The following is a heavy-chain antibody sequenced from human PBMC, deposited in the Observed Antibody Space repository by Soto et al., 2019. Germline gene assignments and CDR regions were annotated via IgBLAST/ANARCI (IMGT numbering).Heavy chain of an antibody. CDR3: AXLYYDSSGYYYLGYFDY. D-gene: IGHD3-22*01. Sequence: SETLSLTCTVSGGSISRSTYYWGWIRQPPGKGLEWIGSLYYSGSTLYNPSLKSRVTISVDTSKNQFSLKVNSVTAADTAVYYCAXLYYDSSGYYYLGYFDYWGQGTLVTVSS. J-gene: IGHJ4*02. CDR2: LYYSGST. V-gene: IGHV4-39*01. CDR1: GGSISRSTYY.